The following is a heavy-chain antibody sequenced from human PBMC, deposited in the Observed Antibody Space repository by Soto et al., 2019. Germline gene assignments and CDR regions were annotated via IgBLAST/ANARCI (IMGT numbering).Heavy chain of an antibody. CDR3: ASSHYRSGSSNFDY. D-gene: IGHD3-10*01. Sequence: ASVKVSCKASGYTFTSYGISWVRQAPGQGLEWMGWISAYNGNTNYAQKLQGRVTMTTDTSTSTAYMELRSLRSDDTAVYYCASSHYRSGSSNFDYWGQGTLVTVSS. CDR1: GYTFTSYG. J-gene: IGHJ4*02. V-gene: IGHV1-18*01. CDR2: ISAYNGNT.